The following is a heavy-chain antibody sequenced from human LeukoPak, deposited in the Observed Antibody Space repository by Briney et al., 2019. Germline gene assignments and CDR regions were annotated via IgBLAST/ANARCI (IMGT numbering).Heavy chain of an antibody. Sequence: PGGSLRLSCAASGFTFNKYAMTWVRQAPGKGLVWVAVISARGDNTDYADSVKGRFTISRDNSKNTLSLQMNSLRVEDTAVYYCAKVVGTGTTPTDYWGQGTPVTVSS. V-gene: IGHV3-23*01. CDR2: ISARGDNT. J-gene: IGHJ4*02. D-gene: IGHD1-1*01. CDR1: GFTFNKYA. CDR3: AKVVGTGTTPTDY.